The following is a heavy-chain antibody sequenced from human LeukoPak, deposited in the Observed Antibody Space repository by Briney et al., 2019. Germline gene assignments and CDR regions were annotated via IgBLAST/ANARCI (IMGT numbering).Heavy chain of an antibody. J-gene: IGHJ6*02. V-gene: IGHV4-59*01. CDR2: IYYSGST. D-gene: IGHD1-26*01. Sequence: SETLSLTCTVSGCSISSYYWSWIRQPPGKGLEWIGYIYYSGSTNYNPSLKSRVTISVDTSKNQFSLKLSSVTAADTAVYYCARDRIVGATDYYYYGMDVWGQGTTVTVSS. CDR1: GCSISSYY. CDR3: ARDRIVGATDYYYYGMDV.